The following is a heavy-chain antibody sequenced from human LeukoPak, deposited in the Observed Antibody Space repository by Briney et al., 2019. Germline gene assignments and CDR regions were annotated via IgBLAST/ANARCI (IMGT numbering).Heavy chain of an antibody. Sequence: PGGSLRLSCAASGFTFSSYGMHWVRQAPGKGLEWVAVIWYDGSNKYYADSVKGRFTISRDNSKNTLYLQMNSLRAEDTAVYYCARDSRREYDFWSALGYWGQGTLVTVSS. J-gene: IGHJ4*02. CDR2: IWYDGSNK. D-gene: IGHD3-3*01. V-gene: IGHV3-33*01. CDR3: ARDSRREYDFWSALGY. CDR1: GFTFSSYG.